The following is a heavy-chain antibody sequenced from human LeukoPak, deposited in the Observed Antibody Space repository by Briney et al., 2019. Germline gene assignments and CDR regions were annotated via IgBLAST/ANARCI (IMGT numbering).Heavy chain of an antibody. CDR2: IRQDGSEK. CDR3: ARWGSELPDDAFDI. D-gene: IGHD6-25*01. V-gene: IGHV3-7*01. Sequence: GGSLRLSCAASGFTVSSNYMSWVRQAPGKGLEWVANIRQDGSEKHYLDSVKGRITISRDNAENSLYLQMNSLRVEDTAVYFCARWGSELPDDAFDIWGQGTMVTVSS. J-gene: IGHJ3*02. CDR1: GFTVSSNY.